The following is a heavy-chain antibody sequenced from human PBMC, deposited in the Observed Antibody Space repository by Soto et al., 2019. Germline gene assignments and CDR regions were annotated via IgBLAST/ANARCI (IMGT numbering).Heavy chain of an antibody. CDR1: GFTFSSYS. Sequence: GGSLRLSCAASGFTFSSYSMNWVRQAPGKGLEWVSSISSSSSYIYYADSVKGRFTISRDNAKNSLYLQMNSLRAEDTAVYYCASNLVVVAATLDAFDIWGQGTMVTVSS. D-gene: IGHD2-15*01. CDR3: ASNLVVVAATLDAFDI. CDR2: ISSSSSYI. V-gene: IGHV3-21*01. J-gene: IGHJ3*02.